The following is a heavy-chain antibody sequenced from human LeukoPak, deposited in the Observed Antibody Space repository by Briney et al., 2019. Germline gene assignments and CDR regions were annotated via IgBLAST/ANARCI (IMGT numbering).Heavy chain of an antibody. Sequence: PGGSLRLSCAASGFTFSTYSMNWVRQAPGKGLEWVSSISSSSSYIYYADSVKGRFTISRGNAKNSLYLQMNSLRAEDTAVYYCARELDDSSGYYRHPVDYWGQGTLVTVSS. V-gene: IGHV3-21*01. CDR1: GFTFSTYS. J-gene: IGHJ4*02. CDR2: ISSSSSYI. CDR3: ARELDDSSGYYRHPVDY. D-gene: IGHD3-22*01.